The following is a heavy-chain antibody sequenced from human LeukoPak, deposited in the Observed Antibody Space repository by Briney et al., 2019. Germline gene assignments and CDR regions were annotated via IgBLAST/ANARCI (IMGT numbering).Heavy chain of an antibody. CDR1: GFTFSSYG. J-gene: IGHJ6*03. Sequence: GGSLRLSCAASGFTFSSYGMHWVRQAPGKGLEWVAFIRYDGNNKYYADSVKGRFTISRDNSKNTLYLQMNSLRAEDTAMYYCAKAIYYYHYMDVWGKGTTVTVSS. V-gene: IGHV3-30*02. CDR2: IRYDGNNK. CDR3: AKAIYYYHYMDV.